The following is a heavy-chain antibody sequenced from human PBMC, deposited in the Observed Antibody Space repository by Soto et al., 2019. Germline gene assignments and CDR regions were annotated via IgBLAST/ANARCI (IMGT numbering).Heavy chain of an antibody. Sequence: PSETLSLTCTVSGGCISNYYWSWIRQPPGKGQELIGYISYSGSTYYNPSLKSRVTISGGTSKNQFSLKLNSVTAADTAVYYCARSHCSGGTCYLWYFDYWGQGTPVT. V-gene: IGHV4-59*08. D-gene: IGHD2-15*01. J-gene: IGHJ4*02. CDR1: GGCISNYY. CDR3: ARSHCSGGTCYLWYFDY. CDR2: ISYSGST.